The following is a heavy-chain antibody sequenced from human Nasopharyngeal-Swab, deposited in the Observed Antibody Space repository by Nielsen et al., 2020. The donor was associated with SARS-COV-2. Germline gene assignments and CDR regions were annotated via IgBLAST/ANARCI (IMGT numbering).Heavy chain of an antibody. CDR3: AKDPTYGGWFDP. CDR2: ISSGGGTT. J-gene: IGHJ5*02. V-gene: IGHV3-23*01. CDR1: DFTFSRYA. D-gene: IGHD4-17*01. Sequence: GGSLRLSCAASDFTFSRYAMSWVRQAPGRGLEWVSSISSGGGTTYYADSVKGRFTISRDNSKNTLYLQMNSLRAEDTAVYYCAKDPTYGGWFDPWGQGTLVTVSS.